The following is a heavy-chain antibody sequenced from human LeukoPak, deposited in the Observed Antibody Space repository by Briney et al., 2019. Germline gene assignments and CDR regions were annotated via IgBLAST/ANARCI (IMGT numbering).Heavy chain of an antibody. CDR1: GFTFSSYA. D-gene: IGHD2-15*01. CDR2: ISGSGGST. CDR3: AQQVGYCSSGNCYFTY. Sequence: GGSLRLSCAASGFTFSSYAMSWVRQAPGKGLEWVSAISGSGGSTYYADSVKGRFTVSRDNSKNTLYLQMNSLRAEDAAVYYCAQQVGYCSSGNCYFTYWGQGTLVTVSS. V-gene: IGHV3-23*01. J-gene: IGHJ1*01.